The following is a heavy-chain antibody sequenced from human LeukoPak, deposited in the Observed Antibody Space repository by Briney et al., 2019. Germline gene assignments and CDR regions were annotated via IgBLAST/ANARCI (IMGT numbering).Heavy chain of an antibody. CDR3: ANIVGKNQFVEI. Sequence: GGSLRLSCAASGLVFRSYAMNWVRQAPGKGLEWVSGFSATGATTYYAESVKGRFTISRDNSGNMLFLQMNRLRGDDTAVHYCANIVGKNQFVEIWGQGTLVTVSS. V-gene: IGHV3-23*01. CDR1: GLVFRSYA. J-gene: IGHJ4*02. D-gene: IGHD2-15*01. CDR2: FSATGATT.